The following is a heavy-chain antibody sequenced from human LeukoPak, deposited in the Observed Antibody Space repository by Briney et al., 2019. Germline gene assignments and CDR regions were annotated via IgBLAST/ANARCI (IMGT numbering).Heavy chain of an antibody. CDR1: GYTFTGYY. CDR3: ARDGRDSSGYQAPDY. CDR2: INPNTGGT. D-gene: IGHD3-22*01. Sequence: GASVKVSCKASGYTFTGYYMHWVRQAPGQGLEWMGWINPNTGGTNYAQKFQGRVTMTRDTTISTAYMELSRPTSDDTAVYYCARDGRDSSGYQAPDYWGQGTLVTVSS. V-gene: IGHV1-2*02. J-gene: IGHJ4*02.